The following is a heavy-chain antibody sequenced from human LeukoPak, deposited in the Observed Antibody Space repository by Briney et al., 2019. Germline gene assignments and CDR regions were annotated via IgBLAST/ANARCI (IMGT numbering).Heavy chain of an antibody. CDR2: INPNSGGS. J-gene: IGHJ4*02. CDR3: ARVATFAGSSGSYFAF. Sequence: ASGKVSCKASGYTFTGYYIHWVRQSPGQGLEWRGWINPNSGGSDYAQKFQGRVTMTGDTSTDASIGTVYMELSRLTSDDPAVYYCARVATFAGSSGSYFAFWGQGTLVTVSS. D-gene: IGHD1-26*01. V-gene: IGHV1-2*02. CDR1: GYTFTGYY.